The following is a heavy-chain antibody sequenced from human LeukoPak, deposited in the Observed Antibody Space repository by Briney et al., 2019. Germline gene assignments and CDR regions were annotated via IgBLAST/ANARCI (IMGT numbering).Heavy chain of an antibody. J-gene: IGHJ4*02. CDR2: IYSGGST. CDR3: ARDNAPYTSSSSGLGLFDY. Sequence: GGSLRLSCAASGFTVSSNYMSRVRQAPGKGLEWVSVIYSGGSTYFADSVKGRFTISRDNSKNTLYLQMNSLRAEDTAVYYCARDNAPYTSSSSGLGLFDYWGQGTLVTVSS. CDR1: GFTVSSNY. D-gene: IGHD6-6*01. V-gene: IGHV3-53*01.